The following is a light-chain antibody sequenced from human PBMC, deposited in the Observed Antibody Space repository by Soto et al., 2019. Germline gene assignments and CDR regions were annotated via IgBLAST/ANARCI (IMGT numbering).Light chain of an antibody. CDR1: QSVSNNY. CDR3: QQYNNWPT. V-gene: IGKV3-20*01. CDR2: GAS. J-gene: IGKJ1*01. Sequence: EILLTQSPGTLSRSPGERATLSWRASQSVSNNYLAWYQQKPGQAPRLLIYGASNRATGIPDRFSGSGSGTEFTLTISSLQPEDFAVYYCQQYNNWPTFGQGTKVDIK.